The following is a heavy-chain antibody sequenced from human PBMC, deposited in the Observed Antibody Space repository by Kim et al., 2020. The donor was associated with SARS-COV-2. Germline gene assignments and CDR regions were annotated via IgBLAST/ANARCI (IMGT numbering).Heavy chain of an antibody. V-gene: IGHV3-33*08. CDR2: ISFDGNYK. D-gene: IGHD5-12*01. CDR1: GFSFSNYG. Sequence: GGSLRLSCAASGFSFSNYGMHWVRQAPGKGLEWVTVISFDGNYKHYADSVKGRFTISRDNSKNTLYLQMNSLRAEDTAVYYCARQGGFVSWYFDYWGQGILVTVSS. J-gene: IGHJ4*02. CDR3: ARQGGFVSWYFDY.